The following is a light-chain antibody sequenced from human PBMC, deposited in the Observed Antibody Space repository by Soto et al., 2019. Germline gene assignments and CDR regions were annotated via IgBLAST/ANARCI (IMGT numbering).Light chain of an antibody. CDR1: QDIKHY. CDR3: QQYDNLPIT. V-gene: IGKV1-33*01. J-gene: IGKJ5*01. Sequence: DIQMTQSPSSLSASVGDRVTITCQARQDIKHYLNWYQQKPGKAPNLLIYDTSVLETGVPSRFSGSGSGTDFTCTISSLQPADMATYYCQQYDNLPITFGQGTRLEIK. CDR2: DTS.